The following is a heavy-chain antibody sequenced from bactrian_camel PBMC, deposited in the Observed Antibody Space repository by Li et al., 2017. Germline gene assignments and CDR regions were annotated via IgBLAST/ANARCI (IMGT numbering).Heavy chain of an antibody. CDR3: AAVLLGLWGCKITRIVPGY. CDR1: GNIGSTYT. V-gene: IGHV3S53*01. D-gene: IGHD1*01. CDR2: IDTDGST. Sequence: QVQLVESGGGSVQAGGSLRLSCKASGNIGSTYTTVAWFRQAPGKEREGVAAIDTDGSTSYADSVKGRVTIFRDNAKNTVYLQMNSLKPEDTAMYYCAAVLLGLWGCKITRIVPGYWGRGTQVTVS. J-gene: IGHJ6*01.